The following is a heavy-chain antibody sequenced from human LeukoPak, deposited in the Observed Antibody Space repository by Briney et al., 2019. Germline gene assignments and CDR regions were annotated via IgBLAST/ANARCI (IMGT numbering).Heavy chain of an antibody. D-gene: IGHD3-9*01. Sequence: GGSLRLSCAASGFPFRDYYMTWIRQAPGKGLEWISYISRSGDTLYYAGSVEGRFTISRDNAKNSLFLQMNSLRADDTAVYYCAREVVIFPDYYYYGMDFWGQGTTVTVSS. V-gene: IGHV3-11*01. CDR1: GFPFRDYY. CDR3: AREVVIFPDYYYYGMDF. CDR2: ISRSGDTL. J-gene: IGHJ6*02.